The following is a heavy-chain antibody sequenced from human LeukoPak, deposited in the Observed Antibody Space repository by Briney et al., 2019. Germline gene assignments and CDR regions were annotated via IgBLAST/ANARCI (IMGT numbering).Heavy chain of an antibody. J-gene: IGHJ4*02. CDR2: IKQDGSEK. CDR3: ARFAGAVIPAATCDY. D-gene: IGHD2-2*01. V-gene: IGHV3-7*01. CDR1: GFTFSSYW. Sequence: GGSLRLSCAASGFTFSSYWMSWVRQAPGKGLEWVANIKQDGSEKYYVDSVKGRFTISRDNAKNSLYLQMNSLRAEDTAVYYCARFAGAVIPAATCDYWGQGTLVTVSS.